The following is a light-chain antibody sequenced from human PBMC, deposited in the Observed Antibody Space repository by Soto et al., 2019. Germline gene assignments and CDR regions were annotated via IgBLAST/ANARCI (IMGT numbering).Light chain of an antibody. Sequence: EIVLTQSPATLSSFPGDRVTLSCGASQYINTRLAWYQHRPGQAPRLLIYQTSIRAAGIPARFSASGSGTDFTLTISRLEPEDFAVYYCQQSRTFGGGTKVDIK. CDR2: QTS. J-gene: IGKJ4*01. CDR1: QYINTR. V-gene: IGKV3D-11*03. CDR3: QQSRT.